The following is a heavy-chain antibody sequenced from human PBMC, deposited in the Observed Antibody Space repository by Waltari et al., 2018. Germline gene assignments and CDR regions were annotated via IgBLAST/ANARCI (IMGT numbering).Heavy chain of an antibody. CDR2: IIPIFGTA. V-gene: IGHV1-69*12. J-gene: IGHJ5*02. Sequence: QVQLVQSGAEVKKPGSSVKVSCKASGGTFSSYAISWVREAPGQGLEWMVGIIPIFGTANYAQKFQGRVTITADESTSTAYMELSSLRSEDTAVYYCAGRGYDFWSGRHSWFDPWGQGTLVTVSS. D-gene: IGHD3-3*01. CDR3: AGRGYDFWSGRHSWFDP. CDR1: GGTFSSYA.